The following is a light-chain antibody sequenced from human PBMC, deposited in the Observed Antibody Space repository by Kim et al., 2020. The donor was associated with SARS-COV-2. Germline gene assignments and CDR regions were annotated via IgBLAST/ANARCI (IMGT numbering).Light chain of an antibody. V-gene: IGLV1-40*01. Sequence: RVTISCTGSSSNIGAGYDVHWYQQLPGTAPKLLIYDNTNRPSGVPDRFSGSNSGTSASLAITGRQAEDEADYYCQSYDSSLSGFYVFGTGTKVTVL. CDR2: DNT. CDR3: QSYDSSLSGFYV. CDR1: SSNIGAGYD. J-gene: IGLJ1*01.